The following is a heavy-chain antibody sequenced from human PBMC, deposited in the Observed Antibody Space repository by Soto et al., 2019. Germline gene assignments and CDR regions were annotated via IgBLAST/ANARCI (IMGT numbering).Heavy chain of an antibody. D-gene: IGHD6-19*01. V-gene: IGHV3-7*03. CDR3: ARGTYSSGWYPDYFDY. CDR2: IKQDGSET. Sequence: PGESLKISCAASGFTFSSYWMSWVRQAPGKGLEWVANIKQDGSETYYVDSLKGRFSISRDNAKNSLYLQMNSLRAEDTAVYYCARGTYSSGWYPDYFDYWGQGTPVTVSS. CDR1: GFTFSSYW. J-gene: IGHJ4*02.